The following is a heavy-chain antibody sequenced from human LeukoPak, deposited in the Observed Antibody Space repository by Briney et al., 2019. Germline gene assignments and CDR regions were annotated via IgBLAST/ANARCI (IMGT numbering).Heavy chain of an antibody. CDR3: ARGGPGTGMDY. J-gene: IGHJ4*02. V-gene: IGHV3-74*01. Sequence: PGGSLRLSCVASGFTFSSLWMHWVRQAPGKGLVWFSRINNDEITTTYAGSVKGRFTISRDNAKNTLYLQMNSLRAEDTAIYYCARGGPGTGMDYWGQGALVTVSS. D-gene: IGHD1-1*01. CDR2: INNDEITT. CDR1: GFTFSSLW.